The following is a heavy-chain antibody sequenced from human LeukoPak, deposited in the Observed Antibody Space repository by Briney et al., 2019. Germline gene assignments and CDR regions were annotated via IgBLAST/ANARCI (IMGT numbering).Heavy chain of an antibody. Sequence: SETLSLTRAVYGGSFSGYYWSWIRQPPGKGLEWIGEINHSGSTNYNPSLKSRVTISVDTSKNQFSLKLSSVTAADTAVYYCARVGPQTLTPVYHFDYWGQGTLVTVSS. CDR3: ARVGPQTLTPVYHFDY. CDR1: GGSFSGYY. CDR2: INHSGST. V-gene: IGHV4-34*01. J-gene: IGHJ4*02. D-gene: IGHD2-2*01.